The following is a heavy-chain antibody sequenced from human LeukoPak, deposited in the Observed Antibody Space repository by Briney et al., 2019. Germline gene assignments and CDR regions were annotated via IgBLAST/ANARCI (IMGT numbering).Heavy chain of an antibody. V-gene: IGHV3-30-3*01. J-gene: IGHJ4*02. Sequence: GGSLRLSCAAPGSIFSSSAMHWVRQAPGKGLEWVAGISSDGSKKYYADSVKGRFSISRDNSKSTQSLQMSSLRADDTAIYYCARKLVDWGQGTVVTVSS. CDR3: ARKLVD. CDR2: ISSDGSKK. CDR1: GSIFSSSA. D-gene: IGHD3-3*02.